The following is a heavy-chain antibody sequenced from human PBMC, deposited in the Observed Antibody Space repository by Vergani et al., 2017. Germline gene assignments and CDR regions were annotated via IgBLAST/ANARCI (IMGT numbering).Heavy chain of an antibody. CDR1: GGTFSSYA. D-gene: IGHD2-2*01. J-gene: IGHJ6*02. V-gene: IGHV1-69*12. CDR3: ASISDIVVVPAANYYYYYGMDV. Sequence: QVQLVQSGAEVKKPGSSVKVSCKASGGTFSSYAISWVRQAPGQGLEWMGGIIPIFGTANYAQKFQGRVTITADESTSTAYMELSSLRSEDTAVYYCASISDIVVVPAANYYYYYGMDVWGQ. CDR2: IIPIFGTA.